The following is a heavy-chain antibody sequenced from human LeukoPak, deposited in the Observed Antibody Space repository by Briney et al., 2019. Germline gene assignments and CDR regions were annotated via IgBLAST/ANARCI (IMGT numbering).Heavy chain of an antibody. J-gene: IGHJ4*02. CDR2: INPNSGGT. Sequence: ASVKVSCKASGYTFTGYYMHRVRQAPGQGLEWMGWINPNSGGTNYAQKFQGWVTMTRDTSISTAYMELSRLRSDDTAVYYCARGRGGVATIPVDYWGQGTLVTVSS. CDR1: GYTFTGYY. CDR3: ARGRGGVATIPVDY. V-gene: IGHV1-2*04. D-gene: IGHD5-12*01.